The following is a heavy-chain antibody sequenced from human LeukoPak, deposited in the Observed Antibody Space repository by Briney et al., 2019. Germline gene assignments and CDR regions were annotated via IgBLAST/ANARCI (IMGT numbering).Heavy chain of an antibody. Sequence: ASVKVSCKASGYSFIGYYMHWVRQAPGQGLEWMGWINPNSGGTNYAQKFQGRVTMTRDTSISTAYMELSRLRSDDTAVYYCASSRQQLVRTSFYYGMDVWGQGTTVTVSS. CDR2: INPNSGGT. V-gene: IGHV1-2*02. CDR3: ASSRQQLVRTSFYYGMDV. J-gene: IGHJ6*02. D-gene: IGHD6-13*01. CDR1: GYSFIGYY.